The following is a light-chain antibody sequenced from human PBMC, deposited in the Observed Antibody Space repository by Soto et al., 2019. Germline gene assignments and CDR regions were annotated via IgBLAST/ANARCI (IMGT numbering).Light chain of an antibody. CDR1: SSNIGSNT. Sequence: QSVLTQPPSASGTAGQRVTISCSGSSSNIGSNTVNWYQQLPGTAPKLLIYSNNQRPSGVPDRFSGSKSGNTASLTISGLQAEDEADYYCCSYAGNYIYVFGTGTKVTVL. CDR2: SNN. J-gene: IGLJ1*01. V-gene: IGLV1-44*01. CDR3: CSYAGNYIYV.